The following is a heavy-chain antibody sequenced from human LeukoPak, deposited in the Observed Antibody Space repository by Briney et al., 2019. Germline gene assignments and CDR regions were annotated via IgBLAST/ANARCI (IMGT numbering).Heavy chain of an antibody. CDR2: IYYSGGT. CDR1: GGSISSGGYY. D-gene: IGHD3-10*01. J-gene: IGHJ4*02. Sequence: PSQTLSLTCTVSGGSISSGGYYWSWIRQHPGKGLEWIGYIYYSGGTYYNPSLKSRVTISVDKSKNQFSLKLSSVTAADTAVYYCARDRLVRGVDYWGQGTLVTVSS. V-gene: IGHV4-31*03. CDR3: ARDRLVRGVDY.